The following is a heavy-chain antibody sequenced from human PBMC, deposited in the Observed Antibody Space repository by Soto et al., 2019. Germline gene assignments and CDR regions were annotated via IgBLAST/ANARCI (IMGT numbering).Heavy chain of an antibody. J-gene: IGHJ6*02. CDR2: IIPIFGTA. V-gene: IGHV1-69*01. D-gene: IGHD2-15*01. CDR1: GGTFSSYA. Sequence: QVQLVQSGAEVKKPGSSVKVSCKASGGTFSSYAISWVRQAPGQGLEWMGGIIPIFGTANYAQKFQGRVTITADESTSTAYIELSSLRSEDTAVYYCATPRKGGNNLIGYCSGGSCYAYYYYYYGMDVWGQGTTVTVSS. CDR3: ATPRKGGNNLIGYCSGGSCYAYYYYYYGMDV.